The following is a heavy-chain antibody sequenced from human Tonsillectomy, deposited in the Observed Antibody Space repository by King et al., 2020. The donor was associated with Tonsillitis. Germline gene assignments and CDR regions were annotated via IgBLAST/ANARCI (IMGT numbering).Heavy chain of an antibody. CDR2: IYRGGST. CDR1: GFSISSND. V-gene: IGHV3-53*01. CDR3: ASGFDYYDSGTHYPGLEY. Sequence: VQLVQSGGGLIQPGGSLRLSCAASGFSISSNDMRWVRQAPGKGLEWVSVIYRGGSTYCADSVKGRFTISRDNSKNTLFLQMNSLRAEDTATYYCASGFDYYDSGTHYPGLEYWGQGTLVTVSS. D-gene: IGHD3-22*01. J-gene: IGHJ4*02.